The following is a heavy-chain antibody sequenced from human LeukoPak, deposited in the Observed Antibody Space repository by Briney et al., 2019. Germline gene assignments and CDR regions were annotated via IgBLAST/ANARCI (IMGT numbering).Heavy chain of an antibody. V-gene: IGHV1-2*02. CDR2: INPNSGGT. Sequence: ASVKVSCKASGYTFTGYYIHWVRQAPGQGLEWMGWINPNSGGTNYAQKFQGRVTMTRDTSISTAYMELSRLRSDDTAVYYCARATYDYGDYGMSEAWGQGTLVTVSS. J-gene: IGHJ5*02. D-gene: IGHD4-17*01. CDR1: GYTFTGYY. CDR3: ARATYDYGDYGMSEA.